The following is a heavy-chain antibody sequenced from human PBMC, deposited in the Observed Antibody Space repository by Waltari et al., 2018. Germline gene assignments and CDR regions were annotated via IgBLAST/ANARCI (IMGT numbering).Heavy chain of an antibody. Sequence: EVQLLESGGDLVQPGWSLRLSCAASGITFSTYAINWVRLAPGTGLDWVSAITVGDDTYYADSVKGRFTISRDTSKDTVHLQMNGLRAEDTAVYYCATPFYNWDDPLHSWGQGTLVTVSS. V-gene: IGHV3-23*01. CDR2: ITVGDDT. J-gene: IGHJ4*02. CDR3: ATPFYNWDDPLHS. D-gene: IGHD1-20*01. CDR1: GITFSTYA.